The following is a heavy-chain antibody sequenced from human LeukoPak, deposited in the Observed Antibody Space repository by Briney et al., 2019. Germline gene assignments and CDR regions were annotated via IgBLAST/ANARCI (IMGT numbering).Heavy chain of an antibody. V-gene: IGHV1-18*04. CDR3: ARDTKIAVAGIYYYGMDV. CDR1: GYTFTSYG. D-gene: IGHD6-19*01. J-gene: IGHJ6*02. Sequence: ASVKVSCKASGYTFTSYGISWVRQAPGQGLEWMGWISAYNGNTNYAQKLQGRVTMTTDTSTSTAYMELRSLRSDDTAVYYCARDTKIAVAGIYYYGMDVWGQGTTVTVSS. CDR2: ISAYNGNT.